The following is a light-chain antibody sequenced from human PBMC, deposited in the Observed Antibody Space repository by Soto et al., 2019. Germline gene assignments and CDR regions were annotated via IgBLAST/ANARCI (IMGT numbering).Light chain of an antibody. CDR2: DVS. CDR1: SSDVGGYNY. Sequence: QSALTQPRPVSGSPGQSVTISCTGSSSDVGGYNYVSWYQYHPGKAPKLMIYDVSKRPSGVPDRFSGSKSGNTASLTISGLQAEDEADYYCCSYAGSSYVFGTGTKLTVL. J-gene: IGLJ1*01. CDR3: CSYAGSSYV. V-gene: IGLV2-11*01.